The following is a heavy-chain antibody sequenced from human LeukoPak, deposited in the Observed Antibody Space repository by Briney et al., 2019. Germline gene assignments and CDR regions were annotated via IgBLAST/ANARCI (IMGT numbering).Heavy chain of an antibody. D-gene: IGHD6-6*01. J-gene: IGHJ5*02. CDR1: GGSFSGYY. CDR2: INHSGST. V-gene: IGHV4-34*01. Sequence: SETLSLTCAVYGGSFSGYYWSWIRQPPGKGLEWIGEINHSGSTDYNPSLKSRVTISVDTSKNQFSLKLSSVTAADTAVYYCARVPLQLATGDWFDPWGQGTLVTVSS. CDR3: ARVPLQLATGDWFDP.